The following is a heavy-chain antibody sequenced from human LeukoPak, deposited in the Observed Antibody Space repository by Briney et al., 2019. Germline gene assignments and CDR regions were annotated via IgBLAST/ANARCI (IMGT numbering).Heavy chain of an antibody. J-gene: IGHJ3*02. CDR3: ARRPSQWFGKSVFDI. CDR2: INPIHGIA. CDR1: GCTFSNYT. D-gene: IGHD3-16*01. V-gene: IGHV1-69*02. Sequence: SVKVSCKASGCTFSNYTINWVRQAPGQGLEWMGRINPIHGIANYAQKFQGRVTITEDRTTSTAYIELSRLRSEDTAVYYCARRPSQWFGKSVFDIWGQGTMVTVSS.